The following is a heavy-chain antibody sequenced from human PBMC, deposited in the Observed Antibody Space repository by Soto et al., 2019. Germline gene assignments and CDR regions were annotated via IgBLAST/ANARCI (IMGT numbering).Heavy chain of an antibody. Sequence: GGSLRLSCAGSGFKFDDYAMSWVRQAPGRGLEWVGYIRSRSYAGTTAYAASVEGRFIISRDDTRSIAYLQMHGLRIEDTAVYYCTRDLFHYNSAQPFDYWGQGTLVTVSS. V-gene: IGHV3-49*04. CDR3: TRDLFHYNSAQPFDY. D-gene: IGHD3-10*01. J-gene: IGHJ4*02. CDR1: GFKFDDYA. CDR2: IRSRSYAGTT.